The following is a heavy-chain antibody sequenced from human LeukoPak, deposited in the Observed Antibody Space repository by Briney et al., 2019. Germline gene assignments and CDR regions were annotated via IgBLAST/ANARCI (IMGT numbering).Heavy chain of an antibody. J-gene: IGHJ4*02. CDR2: ISAYNGNT. Sequence: ASVKVSCKASGYTFTSYGISWVRQAPGQGLEWMGWISAYNGNTNYAQKLQGRVTMTTDTYTSPAYMELRSLRSDDTAVYYCAREVPTTSYDILTGSYNPNFDYWGQGTLVTVSS. D-gene: IGHD3-9*01. CDR3: AREVPTTSYDILTGSYNPNFDY. V-gene: IGHV1-18*01. CDR1: GYTFTSYG.